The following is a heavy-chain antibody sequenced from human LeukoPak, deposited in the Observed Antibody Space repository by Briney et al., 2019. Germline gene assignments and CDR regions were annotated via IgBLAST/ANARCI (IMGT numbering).Heavy chain of an antibody. CDR2: ISSSSSYI. V-gene: IGHV3-11*06. CDR1: GFTFRDYY. CDR3: ARDHYGGYAYSDY. D-gene: IGHD5-12*01. J-gene: IGHJ4*02. Sequence: GGSLRLSCVASGFTFRDYYMSWIRRAPGKGLEWVSYISSSSSYIDYADSVKGRFTISRDNAKNSLHLQMKSLRAEDTAVYYCARDHYGGYAYSDYWGQGALVIVSS.